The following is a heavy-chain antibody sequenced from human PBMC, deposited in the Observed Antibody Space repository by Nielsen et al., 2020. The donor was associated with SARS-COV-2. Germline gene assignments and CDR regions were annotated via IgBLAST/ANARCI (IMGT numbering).Heavy chain of an antibody. CDR3: ARHRYCSSTSCYSSFDY. Sequence: GESLKISCKGSGYSFTSYWIGWVRQMPGKGLEWMGIIYPGDSDTRYSPSFQGQVTISADKSISTAYLQWSSLKASDTAMYYCARHRYCSSTSCYSSFDYWGQGTLVTVSS. CDR1: GYSFTSYW. D-gene: IGHD2-2*02. J-gene: IGHJ4*02. CDR2: IYPGDSDT. V-gene: IGHV5-51*01.